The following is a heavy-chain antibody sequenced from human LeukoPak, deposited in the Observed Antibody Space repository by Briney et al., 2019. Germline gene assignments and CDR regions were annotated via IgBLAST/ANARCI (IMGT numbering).Heavy chain of an antibody. CDR3: GRDALVGYFSYYYMDV. V-gene: IGHV4-59*11. CDR2: IFNSGST. CDR1: GGSISSHY. J-gene: IGHJ6*03. Sequence: SETLSLTCTVSGGSISSHYWTWIRQSPVKGLEWIGDIFNSGSTSYNPSLKSRVTISIDTSKNQFSLKLSSVTAADTAVYYCGRDALVGYFSYYYMDVWGKGTTVTVSS. D-gene: IGHD2-15*01.